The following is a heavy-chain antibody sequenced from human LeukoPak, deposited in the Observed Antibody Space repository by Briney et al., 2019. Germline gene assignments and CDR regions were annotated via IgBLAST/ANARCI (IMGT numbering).Heavy chain of an antibody. CDR3: ARVPGDCNGGSCFSYDY. V-gene: IGHV1-3*01. D-gene: IGHD2-15*01. Sequence: ASVTVSCKASGYTFTSYAMHWVRQAPGQRLEWMGWINAGNGNTKYSQKFQGRVTITRDTSASTAYMELSSLRSEDTAVYYCARVPGDCNGGSCFSYDYWGQGTLITVSS. CDR1: GYTFTSYA. CDR2: INAGNGNT. J-gene: IGHJ4*02.